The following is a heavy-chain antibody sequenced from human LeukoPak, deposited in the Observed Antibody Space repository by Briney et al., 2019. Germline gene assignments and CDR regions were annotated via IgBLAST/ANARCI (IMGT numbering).Heavy chain of an antibody. CDR1: GFTFSSYW. CDR3: ARGGDYPFDY. D-gene: IGHD4-17*01. J-gene: IGHJ4*02. CDR2: SNSDGSST. V-gene: IGHV3-74*01. Sequence: PGGSLRLSCAASGFTFSSYWMHWVRQAPGKGLVWVSRSNSDGSSTNYADSVKGRFTISRDNAKNTLYLQMNSLRAEDTAVYYYARGGDYPFDYWGQGTLVTVSS.